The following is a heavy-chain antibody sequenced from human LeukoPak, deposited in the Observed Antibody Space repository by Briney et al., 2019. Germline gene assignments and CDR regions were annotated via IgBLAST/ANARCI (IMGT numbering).Heavy chain of an antibody. CDR3: ATTGGDIYYYYMDV. J-gene: IGHJ6*03. V-gene: IGHV1-69*13. Sequence: ASVKVSCKASGDTFSRYAISWGRQAPGPGREWMGGIIPVLSTANYAQKFQDRVTITADESTSTTYMELSSLKSEDTAVYYCATTGGDIYYYYMDVWGKGTTVTISS. CDR1: GDTFSRYA. D-gene: IGHD3-16*01. CDR2: IIPVLSTA.